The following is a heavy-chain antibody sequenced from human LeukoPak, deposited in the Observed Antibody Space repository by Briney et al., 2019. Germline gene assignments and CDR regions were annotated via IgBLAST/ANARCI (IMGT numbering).Heavy chain of an antibody. CDR2: IYYSGST. D-gene: IGHD5-18*01. V-gene: IGHV4-59*01. CDR3: ARDGYGNSPRWFGP. Sequence: KTSETLSLTCTVSGGSMNNYYWSWIRQPPGKGLEWIGYIYYSGSTKSNPSLKSRVTISVDTFKNQFSLKLSSVTAADTAVYYCARDGYGNSPRWFGPWGQGTLVTVSS. J-gene: IGHJ5*02. CDR1: GGSMNNYY.